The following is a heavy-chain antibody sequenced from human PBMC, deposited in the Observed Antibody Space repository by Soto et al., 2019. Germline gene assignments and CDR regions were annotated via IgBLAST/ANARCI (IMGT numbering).Heavy chain of an antibody. Sequence: QVQLQESGPGLVKPSETLSLTCTVSGASISSYYWSWIRQPPVKGLEWIGYVYYSGSTNYNPSLKSRVTISVDTSKNQFSLKLGSVTAADTAMYYCARDTTPSLWGQGTLVTVSS. CDR2: VYYSGST. CDR1: GASISSYY. V-gene: IGHV4-59*01. J-gene: IGHJ4*02. D-gene: IGHD1-1*01. CDR3: ARDTTPSL.